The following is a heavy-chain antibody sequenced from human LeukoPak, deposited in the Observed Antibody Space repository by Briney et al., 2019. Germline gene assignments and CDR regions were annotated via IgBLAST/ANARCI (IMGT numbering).Heavy chain of an antibody. Sequence: GGSLRLSCAASGFTFSRYAMSWVRQAPGKGLEWVSAISGSGTITYYADSVKGRLTISRDNSKDTLYLQMNSLRAEDTAIYFCAILTTHSSSSQFDYWGQGTLVTVSS. CDR2: ISGSGTIT. D-gene: IGHD6-6*01. CDR1: GFTFSRYA. V-gene: IGHV3-23*01. J-gene: IGHJ4*02. CDR3: AILTTHSSSSQFDY.